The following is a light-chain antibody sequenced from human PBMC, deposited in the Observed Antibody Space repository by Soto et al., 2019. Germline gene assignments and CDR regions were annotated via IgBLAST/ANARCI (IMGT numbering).Light chain of an antibody. Sequence: QSALTQPASVSGSPGQSITISCTGTSGDIGGYNYVSWYQQHPGKAPKLMVFEVTNRPSGVSHRFSGSRSGSTASLTISGLQAEDEADYYCASYTASSTWVFGGGTQLTVL. J-gene: IGLJ3*02. CDR1: SGDIGGYNY. CDR2: EVT. CDR3: ASYTASSTWV. V-gene: IGLV2-14*01.